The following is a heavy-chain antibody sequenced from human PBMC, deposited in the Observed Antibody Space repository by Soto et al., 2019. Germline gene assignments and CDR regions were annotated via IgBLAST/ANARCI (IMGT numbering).Heavy chain of an antibody. CDR3: ARVGSRDAYNYVLDK. CDR1: GGIFSNFA. CDR2: IIPILATP. Sequence: QVQLVQSGAEVKKPGSSVKVSCTASGGIFSNFAVSWVRQAPGQGLEWMGGIIPILATPKYAQKFQGRVTIAAVKNIAYLELTSLTSEDTAVYYCARVGSRDAYNYVLDKCGHGTLVPVSS. D-gene: IGHD5-18*01. V-gene: IGHV1-69*06. J-gene: IGHJ4*01.